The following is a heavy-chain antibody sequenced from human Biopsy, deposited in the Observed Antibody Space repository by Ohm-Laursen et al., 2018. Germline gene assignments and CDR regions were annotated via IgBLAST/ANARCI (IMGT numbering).Heavy chain of an antibody. J-gene: IGHJ4*02. Sequence: GTLSLTCTVSGDSINSSYWSWIRQAPGKGLEWIGFISNSGNTNYNPSLESRVTISADTSKNQFSLKLGSVTVADTAVFYCARRGSGGRSFDYWGQGSLVTVSS. V-gene: IGHV4-59*08. CDR3: ARRGSGGRSFDY. CDR2: ISNSGNT. D-gene: IGHD2-15*01. CDR1: GDSINSSY.